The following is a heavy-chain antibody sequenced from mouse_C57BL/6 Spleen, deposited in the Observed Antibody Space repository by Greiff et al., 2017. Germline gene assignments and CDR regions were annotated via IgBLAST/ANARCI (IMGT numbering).Heavy chain of an antibody. J-gene: IGHJ3*01. D-gene: IGHD2-4*01. Sequence: QVQLKQPGTELVKPGASVKLSCKASGYTFTSYWMHWVKQRPGQGLEWIGNINPSNGGTNYNEKFKSKATLTVDKSSSTAYMQLSSLTSEDSAVYYCASPIYYDYGGASWFAYWGQGTLVTVSA. V-gene: IGHV1-53*01. CDR3: ASPIYYDYGGASWFAY. CDR2: INPSNGGT. CDR1: GYTFTSYW.